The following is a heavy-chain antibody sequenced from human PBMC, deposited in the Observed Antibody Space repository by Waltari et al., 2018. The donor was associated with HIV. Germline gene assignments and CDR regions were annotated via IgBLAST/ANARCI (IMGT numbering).Heavy chain of an antibody. V-gene: IGHV4-59*01. CDR3: ARAGRSGYYRTYYYYGMDV. CDR2: IYYSGGT. CDR1: GGSISSYY. Sequence: QVQLQESGPGLVKPSETLSLTCTVSGGSISSYYWSWIRQPPGKGLEWIGYIYYSGGTNYNPALKSRVTISVDTSKNQFSLKLSSVTAADTAVYYCARAGRSGYYRTYYYYGMDVWGQGTTVTVSS. D-gene: IGHD3-3*01. J-gene: IGHJ6*02.